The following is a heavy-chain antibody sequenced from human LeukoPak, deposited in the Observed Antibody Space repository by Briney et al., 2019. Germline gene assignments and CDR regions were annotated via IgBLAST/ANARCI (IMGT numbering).Heavy chain of an antibody. CDR3: ASSSNVSGLKRFPPHY. Sequence: ASVRVSCKASGYTFTGYYMHWVRQAPGQGLEWTGIINPSGGSTSYAQKFQGRVTMTRDTSTSTVYMELSSLRSEDTAVHYCASSSNVSGLKRFPPHYWGQGTLVTVSS. CDR1: GYTFTGYY. V-gene: IGHV1-46*03. D-gene: IGHD3-3*01. J-gene: IGHJ4*02. CDR2: INPSGGST.